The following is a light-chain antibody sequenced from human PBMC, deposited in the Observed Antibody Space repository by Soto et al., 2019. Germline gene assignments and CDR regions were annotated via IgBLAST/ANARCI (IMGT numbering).Light chain of an antibody. CDR1: QSISSW. Sequence: DIQMTQSPSTLSSSLGDRATITCRASQSISSWLAYYKQKPRKAPKLLIYKASRFASGVPSRFSGSGAGTEFTLTSSRLQPDDFATYCCQQYNNYWTFGQGTKVEIK. CDR2: KAS. CDR3: QQYNNYWT. J-gene: IGKJ1*01. V-gene: IGKV1-5*03.